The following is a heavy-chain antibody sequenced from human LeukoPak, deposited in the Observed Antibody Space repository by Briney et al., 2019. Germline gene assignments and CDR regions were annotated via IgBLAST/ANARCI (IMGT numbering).Heavy chain of an antibody. Sequence: SETLSLTCTVSGGSISSYYWSWIRQPPGKGLEWIGYIYYSGSTNYNPSLKSRVTISVDTPKNQFSLKLSSVTAADTAVYYCARVRCGDYAEVGWGQGTLVTVSS. CDR3: ARVRCGDYAEVG. CDR2: IYYSGST. J-gene: IGHJ4*02. CDR1: GGSISSYY. D-gene: IGHD4-17*01. V-gene: IGHV4-59*01.